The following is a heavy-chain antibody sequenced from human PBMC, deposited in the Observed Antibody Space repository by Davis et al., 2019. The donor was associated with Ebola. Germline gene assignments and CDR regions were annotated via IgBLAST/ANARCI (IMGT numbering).Heavy chain of an antibody. J-gene: IGHJ4*02. CDR1: GFAFNNAW. CDR3: TISTVTTDY. CDR2: IKSKTDGGTT. Sequence: AGSLRLSCAASGFAFNNAWMNWVRQVPGKGLEWVGRIKSKTDGGTTDYAAPVQGRFTISRDDSKNTVYLQMNSLKTEDTAVYYCTISTVTTDYWGQGTLVTVSS. V-gene: IGHV3-15*07. D-gene: IGHD4-17*01.